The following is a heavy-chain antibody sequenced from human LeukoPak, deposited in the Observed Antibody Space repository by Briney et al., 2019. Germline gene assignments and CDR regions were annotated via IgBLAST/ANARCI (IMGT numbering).Heavy chain of an antibody. CDR2: ISGSVATT. CDR3: ARDSGTHWNYADYFDY. V-gene: IGHV3-23*01. CDR1: GFTFSSYA. D-gene: IGHD1-7*01. Sequence: PGGSLRLSCAPSGFTFSSYAMSWGRQAPGKGREWVSAISGSVATTYYADSVKGRFTISRDNSKDTLYLQMNSLRAEDTAVYYCARDSGTHWNYADYFDYWGQGTLVTVSS. J-gene: IGHJ4*02.